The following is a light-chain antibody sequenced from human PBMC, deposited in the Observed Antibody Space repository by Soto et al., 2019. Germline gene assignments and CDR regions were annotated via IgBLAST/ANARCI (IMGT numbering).Light chain of an antibody. Sequence: QSALTQPASVSGSPGQSITISCAGTSSDIGAYNYVSWYQQHPDKAPKLLVYEVSYRPSGVSNRFSGSKSGNTASLTISGLQTEDEADYFCSSYTGSSTVVFGGGTKLTVL. CDR3: SSYTGSSTVV. CDR1: SSDIGAYNY. J-gene: IGLJ2*01. V-gene: IGLV2-14*01. CDR2: EVS.